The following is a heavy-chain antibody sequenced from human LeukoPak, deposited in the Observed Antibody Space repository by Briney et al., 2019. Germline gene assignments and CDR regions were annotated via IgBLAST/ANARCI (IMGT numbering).Heavy chain of an antibody. CDR1: GGTFSSYA. Sequence: SVKVSCKASGGTFSSYAISWVRQAPGQGLEWMGRIIAIFGTANYAQKFQGRVTITTDESTSTAYMELSSLRSEDTAVYYCAREKRYYDILTGPIDSDAADYWGQGTLVTVSS. CDR2: IIAIFGTA. CDR3: AREKRYYDILTGPIDSDAADY. J-gene: IGHJ4*02. V-gene: IGHV1-69*05. D-gene: IGHD3-9*01.